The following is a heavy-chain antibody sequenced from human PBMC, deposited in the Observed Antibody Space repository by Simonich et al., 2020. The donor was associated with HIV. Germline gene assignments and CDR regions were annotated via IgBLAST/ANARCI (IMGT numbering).Heavy chain of an antibody. D-gene: IGHD3-3*01. J-gene: IGHJ4*02. CDR2: INHSGIT. CDR1: GGSFSGYY. V-gene: IGHV4-34*01. Sequence: QVQLQQWGAGLLKPSETLSLTCAVYGGSFSGYYWSWILQPPGKGLGWIGEINHSGITNYKSSLNSRATISVDKSKNQFSLKLSSVTAADTAIYYCARRDRELILYFDYWGQGNLVTVSS. CDR3: ARRDRELILYFDY.